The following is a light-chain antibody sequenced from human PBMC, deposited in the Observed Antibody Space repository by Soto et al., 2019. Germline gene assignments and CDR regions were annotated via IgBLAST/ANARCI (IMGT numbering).Light chain of an antibody. J-gene: IGKJ1*01. Sequence: DIVMTQSPDSLAVSLGERATINCRSSQSVLYSFSNKNNLAWYQQKPGQPPKLLIYWASARESGVPDRFSGSGTGTDFTLTISRLQAEDVAVYSCQQYYTTPWTFGQGTKVEIK. CDR1: QSVLYSFSNKNN. CDR3: QQYYTTPWT. V-gene: IGKV4-1*01. CDR2: WAS.